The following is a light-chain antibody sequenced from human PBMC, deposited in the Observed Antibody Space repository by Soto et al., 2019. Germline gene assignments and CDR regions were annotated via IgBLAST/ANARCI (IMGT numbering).Light chain of an antibody. CDR2: GAS. CDR3: LQDGYSPRT. J-gene: IGKJ1*01. Sequence: EIVLTQSPGTLSLSPGERATLSCRASQSVSSDYLAWYQLKPGQAPRLLLYGASSRATGIPDRFSGTGSGTDFTLTISSLDPEDFAVDCCLQDGYSPRTFGQGTKVDVK. V-gene: IGKV3-20*01. CDR1: QSVSSDY.